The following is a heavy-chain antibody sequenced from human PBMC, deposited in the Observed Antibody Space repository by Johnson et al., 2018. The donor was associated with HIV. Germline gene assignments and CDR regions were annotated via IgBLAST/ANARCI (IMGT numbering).Heavy chain of an antibody. CDR3: AKDQAGVPSAWSAFDI. V-gene: IGHV3-23*04. CDR1: GFTFSSYG. CDR2: ISGSGSST. J-gene: IGHJ3*02. D-gene: IGHD6-19*01. Sequence: VQLVESGGGVVQPGRSLRLSCAASGFTFSSYGMHWVRQGPGKGLEWVYGISGSGSSTHYAESVKGRCTSSRDNSKNTLYLQMNRLRVEDTAIYYCAKDQAGVPSAWSAFDIWGQGTTVTVSS.